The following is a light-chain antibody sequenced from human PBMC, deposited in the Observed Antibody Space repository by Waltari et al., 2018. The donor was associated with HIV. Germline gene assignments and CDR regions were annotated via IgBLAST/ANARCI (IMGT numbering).Light chain of an antibody. CDR1: ALPNKY. CDR2: EDS. CDR3: YSTDSSGYPL. Sequence: SYELTQPPSVSVSPGQAARITCSGDALPNKYAYWYQQKSGQAPVLVIYEDSERPSGIPERFSGYSSGTMATLTISGAQVEDEADYYCYSTDSSGYPLFGGGTKLTVL. J-gene: IGLJ2*01. V-gene: IGLV3-10*01.